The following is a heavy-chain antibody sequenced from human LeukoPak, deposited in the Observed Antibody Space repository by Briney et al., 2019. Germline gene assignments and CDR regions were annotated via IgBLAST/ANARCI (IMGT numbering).Heavy chain of an antibody. Sequence: GGSLRLSCAASGFIVSSSFMNWVRQAPGKGLEWVSVIYSGGSTYYAYSVKGRFTISRDNTKTTLYLQMNSMRAEDTAVYYCARAVDVPPDRDYFDLWGHGTLVTVSS. CDR3: ARAVDVPPDRDYFDL. CDR1: GFIVSSSF. J-gene: IGHJ2*01. V-gene: IGHV3-66*01. D-gene: IGHD3-10*02. CDR2: IYSGGST.